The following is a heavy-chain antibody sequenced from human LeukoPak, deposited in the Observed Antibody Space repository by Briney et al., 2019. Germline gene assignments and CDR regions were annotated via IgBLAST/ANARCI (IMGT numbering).Heavy chain of an antibody. J-gene: IGHJ4*02. D-gene: IGHD3-10*01. CDR3: ARVPSVRGVIQRYFDY. CDR1: GYTFTSYG. Sequence: ASVKVSCKASGYTFTSYGISWVRQAPGQGLEWMGWISAYNGNTNYAQKLQGRVTMTTDTSTSTAYMELRSLRSDDTAVYYCARVPSVRGVIQRYFDYWGQGTLVTVSS. CDR2: ISAYNGNT. V-gene: IGHV1-18*01.